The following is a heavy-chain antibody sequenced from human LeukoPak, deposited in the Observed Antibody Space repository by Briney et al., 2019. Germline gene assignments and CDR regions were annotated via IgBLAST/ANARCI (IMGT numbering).Heavy chain of an antibody. V-gene: IGHV3-7*01. CDR1: GFTFSNYW. J-gene: IGHJ4*02. CDR3: TTPPVTAAGT. Sequence: GGSLRLSCAASGFTFSNYWMSWVRQAPGKGLEWVANIKQDGSEKYYVGSVRGRFTISRDNAKNSLYLQMNSLRAEDTAVYYCTTPPVTAAGTWGQGTLVTVPS. CDR2: IKQDGSEK. D-gene: IGHD6-13*01.